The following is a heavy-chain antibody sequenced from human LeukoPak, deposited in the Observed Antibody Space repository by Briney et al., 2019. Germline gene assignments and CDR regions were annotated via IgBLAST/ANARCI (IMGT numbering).Heavy chain of an antibody. J-gene: IGHJ4*02. CDR2: INPNSGGT. CDR1: GYTFTDYY. CDR3: ARFTSGYYGYFDY. Sequence: ASVTVSCKASGYTFTDYYIHWVRQAPGQGLEWMGWINPNSGGTNYAQKYQGRVTMTRDTSISTAYMELSRLRSDDTAVYYCARFTSGYYGYFDYWGQGTLVTVSS. V-gene: IGHV1-2*02. D-gene: IGHD3-22*01.